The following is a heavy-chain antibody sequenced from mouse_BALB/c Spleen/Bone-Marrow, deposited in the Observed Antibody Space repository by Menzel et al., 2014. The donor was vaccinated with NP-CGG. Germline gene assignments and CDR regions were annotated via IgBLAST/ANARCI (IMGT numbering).Heavy chain of an antibody. CDR2: ISSGSSTI. D-gene: IGHD2-1*01. V-gene: IGHV5-17*02. J-gene: IGHJ3*01. CDR1: GFTFSSFG. CDR3: ARGGNFAWFAY. Sequence: VHVKQSGEGLVQPGGSRKLSCAASGFTFSSFGMHWVRQAPEKGLEWVAYISSGSSTIYYADTVKGRFTISRDNPKNTLFLQMTSLRSEDTAMYYCARGGNFAWFAYWGQGTLVTVSA.